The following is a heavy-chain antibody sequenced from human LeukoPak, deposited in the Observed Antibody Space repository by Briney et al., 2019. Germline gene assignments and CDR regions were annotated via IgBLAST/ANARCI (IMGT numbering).Heavy chain of an antibody. Sequence: SETLSLTCTVSGGSISGSGYYWSWIRQPPGKGLEWIGYIYHTGSTYYNPSLASRVTISVVRSKNQFSLRLTSVTAADTAVFYCARGGVGPTTNWFDPWGQGTLVTVSS. V-gene: IGHV4-30-2*01. J-gene: IGHJ5*02. CDR1: GGSISGSGYY. CDR2: IYHTGST. D-gene: IGHD1-26*01. CDR3: ARGGVGPTTNWFDP.